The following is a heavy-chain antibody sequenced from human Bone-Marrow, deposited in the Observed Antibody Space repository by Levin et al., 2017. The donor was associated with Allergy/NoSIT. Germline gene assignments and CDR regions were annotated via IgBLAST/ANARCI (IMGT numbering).Heavy chain of an antibody. D-gene: IGHD3-10*01. CDR2: INHSGST. CDR1: GGSFSGSY. Sequence: SQTLSLTCAVYGGSFSGSYWSWLRQPPGKGLEWIGEINHSGSTNYNPSLKSRVTISVDTSKNQFSLKLSSVTAADTAVYYCARGIMIRGWFGEDFNDYWGQGTLVTVSS. J-gene: IGHJ4*02. CDR3: ARGIMIRGWFGEDFNDY. V-gene: IGHV4-34*01.